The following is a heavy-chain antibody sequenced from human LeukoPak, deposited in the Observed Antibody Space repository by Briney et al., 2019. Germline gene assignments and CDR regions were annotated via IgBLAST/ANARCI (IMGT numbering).Heavy chain of an antibody. CDR1: GGSISSYY. Sequence: SETLSLTCTVSGGSISSYYWSWIRQPPGKGLEWIGSIYYSGSTYYNPSLKSRVTISVDTSKNQFSLKLSSVTAADTAVYYCARLGQWLALDYWGQGTLVTVSS. V-gene: IGHV4-59*08. D-gene: IGHD6-19*01. J-gene: IGHJ4*02. CDR2: IYYSGST. CDR3: ARLGQWLALDY.